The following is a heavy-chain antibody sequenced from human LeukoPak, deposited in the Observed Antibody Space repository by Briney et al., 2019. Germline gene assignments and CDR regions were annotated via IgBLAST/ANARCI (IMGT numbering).Heavy chain of an antibody. CDR2: VSIDGQNK. V-gene: IGHV3-30*04. Sequence: GGSLRLSCEASGFTFRSYVLYWVRQAPGTGLDWVAAVSIDGQNKYSADSVKGRFTISRDNSNNTLTLQMNSLRPEDTALYYCARVRVPAAILGDLDMWGQGTMVIVSS. D-gene: IGHD2-2*02. CDR1: GFTFRSYV. CDR3: ARVRVPAAILGDLDM. J-gene: IGHJ3*02.